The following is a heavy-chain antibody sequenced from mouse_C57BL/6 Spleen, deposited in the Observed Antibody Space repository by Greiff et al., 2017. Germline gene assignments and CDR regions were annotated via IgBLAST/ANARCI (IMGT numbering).Heavy chain of an antibody. Sequence: EVMLVESGGGLVKPGGSLKLSCAASGFTFSSYTMSWVRQTPEKRLEWVATISGGGGNTYYPDSVKGRFTISRDNAKNTLYLQMSSLRSEDTALYYCARHWDGGFAYWGQGTLVTVSA. CDR1: GFTFSSYT. D-gene: IGHD1-1*02. CDR2: ISGGGGNT. CDR3: ARHWDGGFAY. V-gene: IGHV5-9*01. J-gene: IGHJ3*01.